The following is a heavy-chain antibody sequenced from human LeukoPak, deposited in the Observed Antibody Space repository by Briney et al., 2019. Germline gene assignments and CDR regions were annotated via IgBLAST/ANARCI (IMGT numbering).Heavy chain of an antibody. CDR1: GFTFSSYE. CDR2: ISSSGSTI. V-gene: IGHV3-48*03. Sequence: GGSLRLSCAASGFTFSSYEMNWVRQAPGKGLEWVSYISSSGSTIYYADSVKGRFTISRDNAKNSLYLQMNSLRAEDTAVYYCARRMGSSWYYFDYWGQGTLVTVSS. CDR3: ARRMGSSWYYFDY. D-gene: IGHD6-13*01. J-gene: IGHJ4*02.